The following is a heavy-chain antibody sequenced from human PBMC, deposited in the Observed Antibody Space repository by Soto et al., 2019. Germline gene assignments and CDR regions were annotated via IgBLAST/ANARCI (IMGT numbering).Heavy chain of an antibody. CDR3: ANDLLWELSKEMPYFDF. V-gene: IGHV3-23*01. D-gene: IGHD1-26*01. Sequence: PGGSLRLSCAASGFTFSSYAMCCVLQASGKGLDGVSAICGSGGSIFLAGSLMAWFCIYRVKSRNTLYWHMNGLRAEDTAVYYCANDLLWELSKEMPYFDFWGQ. J-gene: IGHJ4*02. CDR2: ICGSGGSI. CDR1: GFTFSSYA.